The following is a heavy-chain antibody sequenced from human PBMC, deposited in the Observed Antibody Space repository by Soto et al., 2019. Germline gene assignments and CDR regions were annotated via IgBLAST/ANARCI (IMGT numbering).Heavy chain of an antibody. CDR1: GFSLSNARMG. V-gene: IGHV2-26*01. J-gene: IGHJ4*02. CDR2: IFSNDEK. CDR3: ARIGRGKWFGEFLFDY. D-gene: IGHD3-10*01. Sequence: QVTLKESGPVLVKPTETLTLTCTVSGFSLSNARMGVSWIRQPPGKALEWLAHIFSNDEKSYSTSLKSRLIISKATSKSQVVLTMTNMDPVDTATYYCARIGRGKWFGEFLFDYWGQGTLVTVSS.